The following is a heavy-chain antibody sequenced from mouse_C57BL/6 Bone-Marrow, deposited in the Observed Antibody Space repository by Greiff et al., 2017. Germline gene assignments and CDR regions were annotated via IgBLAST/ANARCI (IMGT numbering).Heavy chain of an antibody. D-gene: IGHD1-1*01. V-gene: IGHV2-2*01. Sequence: QVQLQQSGPGLVQPSQRLSITCTVSGFSLTSYGVHWVRQSPGKGLEWLGVIWSGGSTDYNAAFISRLSISKDNSKSQVFFKMNSLQADDTAIYYCARNLNYYGSSYWYFDVWGTGTTVTVSS. J-gene: IGHJ1*03. CDR3: ARNLNYYGSSYWYFDV. CDR1: GFSLTSYG. CDR2: IWSGGST.